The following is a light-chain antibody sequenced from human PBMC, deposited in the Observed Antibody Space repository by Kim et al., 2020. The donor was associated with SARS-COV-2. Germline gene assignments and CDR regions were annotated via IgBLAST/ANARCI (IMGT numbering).Light chain of an antibody. J-gene: IGKJ2*01. V-gene: IGKV3-11*01. CDR1: QRVTSY. CDR3: QHRSSWPPAYA. CDR2: DAS. Sequence: EIVLTQSPATLSLSPGVRATLSCRASQRVTSYLAWYQQKVGQAPRLLIYDASNRATGIPARFSDRESGTDFPLTINSLEPEDFTVYSCQHRSSWPPAYACGQGTKLEI.